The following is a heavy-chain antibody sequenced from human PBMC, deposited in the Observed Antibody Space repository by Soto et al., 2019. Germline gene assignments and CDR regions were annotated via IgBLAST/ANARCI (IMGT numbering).Heavy chain of an antibody. CDR3: ARVEAVAGLYNNHGLDV. CDR1: GGTFSNYA. V-gene: IGHV1-69*12. CDR2: IVPIFGTT. Sequence: QVQLVQSGAEVKKPGSSVKVSCKVSGGTFSNYAIDWVRLAPGHGLEWMGGIVPIFGTTYYTQKFQGRATITADDSTTTAYLEMSSLRSEDTAIYYCARVEAVAGLYNNHGLDVWGQGTAVTVSS. J-gene: IGHJ6*02. D-gene: IGHD6-19*01.